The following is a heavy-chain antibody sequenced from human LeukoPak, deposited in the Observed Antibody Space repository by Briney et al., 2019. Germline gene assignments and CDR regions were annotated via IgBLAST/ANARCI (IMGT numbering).Heavy chain of an antibody. V-gene: IGHV3-33*03. Sequence: GGSLRLSCAASGFTFSSYGMYWVRQAPGKGLEWVAVIWYDGSNQYYADSVKGRFTVSRDNSNNTLNLQMNSLRAEDTAVYYCAKDTYYYDSSGHFDYWGQGTLVTVSS. CDR1: GFTFSSYG. J-gene: IGHJ4*02. CDR3: AKDTYYYDSSGHFDY. D-gene: IGHD3-22*01. CDR2: IWYDGSNQ.